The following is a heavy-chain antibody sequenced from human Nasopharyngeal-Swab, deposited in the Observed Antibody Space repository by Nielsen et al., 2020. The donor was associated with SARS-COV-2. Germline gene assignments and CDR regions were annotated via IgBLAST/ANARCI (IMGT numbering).Heavy chain of an antibody. J-gene: IGHJ6*02. V-gene: IGHV3-30*09. Sequence: VRQAPGKGLEWVAVISYDGSNKYYADSVKGRFAISRDNSKNTLYLQMNSLRAEDTAVCYCARPYSGSYFHGMDVWGQGTTVTVSS. D-gene: IGHD1-26*01. CDR2: ISYDGSNK. CDR3: ARPYSGSYFHGMDV.